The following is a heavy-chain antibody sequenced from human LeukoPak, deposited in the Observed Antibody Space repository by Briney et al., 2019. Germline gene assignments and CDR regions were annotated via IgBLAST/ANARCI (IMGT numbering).Heavy chain of an antibody. CDR2: INPNSGGT. Sequence: ASVKVSCKASGYTFTDYYMHWVRQAPGQGLEWVGWINPNSGGTNYAQRFQGRVTMPWDTSISTAYMELNRLRSDDTAVYYCARVYYDILTGARRFDCWGQGSLVTVSS. CDR1: GYTFTDYY. V-gene: IGHV1-2*02. J-gene: IGHJ4*02. D-gene: IGHD3-9*01. CDR3: ARVYYDILTGARRFDC.